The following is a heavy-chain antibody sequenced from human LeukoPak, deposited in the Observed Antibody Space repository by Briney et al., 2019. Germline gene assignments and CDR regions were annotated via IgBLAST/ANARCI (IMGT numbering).Heavy chain of an antibody. D-gene: IGHD3-22*01. J-gene: IGHJ1*01. V-gene: IGHV3-23*01. Sequence: GGSLRLSCAASEFTFSSHAMTWVRQAPGKGLEWVSALYARGGNTYYSDSVKGRFTISRDNSKNTLYLQMNSLRAEDTAVYYCAKGGTYYYDSSGYFRAEYFQHWGQGTLVTVSS. CDR1: EFTFSSHA. CDR2: LYARGGNT. CDR3: AKGGTYYYDSSGYFRAEYFQH.